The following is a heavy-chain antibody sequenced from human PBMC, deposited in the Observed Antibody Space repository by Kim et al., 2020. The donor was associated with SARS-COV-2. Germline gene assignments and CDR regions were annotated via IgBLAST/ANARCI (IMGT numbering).Heavy chain of an antibody. CDR2: ISTYTGDT. CDR3: ARDIVSTGVCDY. V-gene: IGHV1-18*01. CDR1: GYRFSSYG. D-gene: IGHD5-12*01. J-gene: IGHJ4*02. Sequence: ASVKVSCKASGYRFSSYGINWVRQAPGQGLEWMGWISTYTGDTNYAQKFQGRVSMTTETSTSTAYMELRSLRSDDTAVYYCARDIVSTGVCDYWGQGTRVTVSS.